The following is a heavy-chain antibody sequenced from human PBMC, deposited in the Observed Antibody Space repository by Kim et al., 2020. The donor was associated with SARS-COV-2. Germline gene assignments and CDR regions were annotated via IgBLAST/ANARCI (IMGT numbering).Heavy chain of an antibody. J-gene: IGHJ6*02. Sequence: GGSLRLSCASSGFTFSGSAMHWVRQASGKGLEWVGRIRSKANNYATAYAASVKGRFTISRDDSKNTAYLQMNFLRTEDTAVYYCTSQLKSYCDGGKCHSDYFYYAMDVWGQGTTVTVSS. CDR1: GFTFSGSA. CDR2: IRSKANNYAT. D-gene: IGHD2-21*01. V-gene: IGHV3-73*01. CDR3: TSQLKSYCDGGKCHSDYFYYAMDV.